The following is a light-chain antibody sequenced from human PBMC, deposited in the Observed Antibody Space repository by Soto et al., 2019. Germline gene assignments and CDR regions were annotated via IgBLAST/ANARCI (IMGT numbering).Light chain of an antibody. V-gene: IGKV3-15*01. J-gene: IGKJ1*01. Sequence: RVMTQPRATVSMAKGERATLSCRASQSVSDKLAWYQQKPGQAPRLLIYHASARATGIPARFSGSGSGTEFTLTISGLQSEDFAVYYCQQYTTCPPWKFGQGTKLDI. CDR1: QSVSDK. CDR2: HAS. CDR3: QQYTTCPPWK.